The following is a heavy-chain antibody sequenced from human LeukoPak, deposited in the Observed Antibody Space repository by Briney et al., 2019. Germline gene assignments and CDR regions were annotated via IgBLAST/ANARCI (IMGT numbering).Heavy chain of an antibody. J-gene: IGHJ4*02. CDR1: GGSISSSSYY. D-gene: IGHD3-16*02. CDR2: IYYSGST. CDR3: ARDNGNFDY. V-gene: IGHV4-39*07. Sequence: SETLSLTCTVSGGSISSSSYYWGWIRQPPGTGLEWIGSIYYSGSTYYNPSLKSRVTISVDTSKNQFSLKLSSVTAADTAVYYCARDNGNFDYWGQGTLVTVSS.